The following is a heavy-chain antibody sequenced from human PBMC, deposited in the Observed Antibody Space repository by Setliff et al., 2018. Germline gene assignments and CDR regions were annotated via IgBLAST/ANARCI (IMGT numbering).Heavy chain of an antibody. CDR1: GFTFSNYA. V-gene: IGHV3-23*01. CDR2: ISGSGDST. Sequence: RLSCVASGFTFSNYAMSWVRQAPGKGPEWVSTISGSGDSTYYADAMRGRFTISRDNSKNSLYLQAKGLRAEDTAVYYCVKDGVGPTYTYFFDYWGQGSQVTVSS. D-gene: IGHD1-26*01. CDR3: VKDGVGPTYTYFFDY. J-gene: IGHJ4*02.